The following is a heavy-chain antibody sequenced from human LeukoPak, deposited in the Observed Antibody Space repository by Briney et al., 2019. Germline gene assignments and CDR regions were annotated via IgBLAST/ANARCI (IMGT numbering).Heavy chain of an antibody. CDR1: GGTFSSYA. CDR3: ARDLGIAAAGTAY. D-gene: IGHD6-13*01. CDR2: ITPIFGTA. J-gene: IGHJ4*02. V-gene: IGHV1-69*05. Sequence: SVKVSCKASGGTFSSYAISWVRQAPGQGLEWMGGITPIFGTANYAQKFQGRVTITTDESTSTAYMELSSLRSEDTAVYYCARDLGIAAAGTAYWGQGTLVTVPS.